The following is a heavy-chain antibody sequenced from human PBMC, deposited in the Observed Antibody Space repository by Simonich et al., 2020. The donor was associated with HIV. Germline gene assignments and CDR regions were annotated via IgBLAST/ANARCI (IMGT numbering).Heavy chain of an antibody. Sequence: EVQLVESGGGLVQPGGSLRLSCAASGFTFSSYWMHWVRQAPGKGLVGVPRINSDGSSTSYADSVKGRFTISRDNAKNTLYLQMNSLRAEDTAVYYCARSGGSSSDAFDIWGQGTMVTVSS. CDR3: ARSGGSSSDAFDI. CDR1: GFTFSSYW. J-gene: IGHJ3*02. CDR2: INSDGSST. V-gene: IGHV3-74*01. D-gene: IGHD6-6*01.